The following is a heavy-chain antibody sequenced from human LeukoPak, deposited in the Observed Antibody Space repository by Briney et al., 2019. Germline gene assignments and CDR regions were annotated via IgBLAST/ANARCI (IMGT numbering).Heavy chain of an antibody. Sequence: GGSLRLSCTASGVTFGDYAMSWVRQAPGKGLEWVSSISSSSSYIYYADSVKGRFTISRDNAKNSLFLQMNSLRAEDTALYYCARDAGMVRGVILYYFDYWGQGTLVTVSS. CDR2: ISSSSSYI. V-gene: IGHV3-21*01. J-gene: IGHJ4*02. CDR3: ARDAGMVRGVILYYFDY. CDR1: GVTFGDYA. D-gene: IGHD3-10*01.